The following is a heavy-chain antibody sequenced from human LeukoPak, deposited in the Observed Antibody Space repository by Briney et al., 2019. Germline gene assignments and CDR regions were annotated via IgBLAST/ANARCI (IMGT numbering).Heavy chain of an antibody. D-gene: IGHD6-13*01. J-gene: IGHJ4*02. V-gene: IGHV1-69*02. Sequence: ASVKVSCKASGGTFSSYTISWMRQAPGQGLEWMGRIIPILGIANYAQKFQGRVTITADKSTSTAYMELSSLRSEDTAMYFCAGPPLGIAAAGTDYWGQGTLVTVSS. CDR3: AGPPLGIAAAGTDY. CDR1: GGTFSSYT. CDR2: IIPILGIA.